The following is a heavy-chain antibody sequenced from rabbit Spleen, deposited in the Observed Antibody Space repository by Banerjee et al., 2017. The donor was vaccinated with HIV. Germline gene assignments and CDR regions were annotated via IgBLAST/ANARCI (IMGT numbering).Heavy chain of an antibody. Sequence: QSLEESGGDLVKPGASLTLTCTASGFSFSSTYYMCWVRQAPGKGLEWIGCIYTGNAKTYYAGWAKGRFTISKASSTTVTLQMTSLTAADTATYFCARDAGILPYIDVYFVLWGPGTLVTVS. J-gene: IGHJ4*01. V-gene: IGHV1S40*01. CDR3: ARDAGILPYIDVYFVL. CDR2: IYTGNAKT. CDR1: GFSFSSTYY. D-gene: IGHD4-2*01.